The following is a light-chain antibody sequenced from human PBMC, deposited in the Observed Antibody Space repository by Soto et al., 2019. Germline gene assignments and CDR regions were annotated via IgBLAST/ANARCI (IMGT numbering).Light chain of an antibody. Sequence: EIVLTQSPATLSFSPGEIATLSCRASRSVGNNLAWYQKKPGQATGLLIYAASTRATGIPARFSGSGSGTDFTLTISSLEPEDFAVYYCQQHADWPLTFGGGTKVDIK. CDR2: AAS. V-gene: IGKV3-11*01. CDR1: RSVGNN. CDR3: QQHADWPLT. J-gene: IGKJ4*01.